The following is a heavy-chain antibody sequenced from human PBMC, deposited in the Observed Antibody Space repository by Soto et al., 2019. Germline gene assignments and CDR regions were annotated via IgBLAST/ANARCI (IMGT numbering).Heavy chain of an antibody. CDR2: ISAYNGNT. D-gene: IGHD6-19*01. Sequence: ASVKVSCKASGYTFTSYGITWVRQAPGQGLEWMRWISAYNGNTNYAQKLQGRVTMTTDTSTSTAYMELRSLRSDDTAVYYCARAGTIYSIWSPSSGPTYDAFDIWGQGTMVTVSS. V-gene: IGHV1-18*01. J-gene: IGHJ3*02. CDR3: ARAGTIYSIWSPSSGPTYDAFDI. CDR1: GYTFTSYG.